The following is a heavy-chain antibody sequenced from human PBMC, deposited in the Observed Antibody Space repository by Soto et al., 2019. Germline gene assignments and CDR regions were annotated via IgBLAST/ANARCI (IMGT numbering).Heavy chain of an antibody. V-gene: IGHV3-33*08. J-gene: IGHJ4*02. CDR3: ARVRDHYGSGSRGFFDY. CDR2: IWNDGSNK. Sequence: QVQLVEAGGGVVQPGRSLRISCAASGFNFSSYGMHWVRQAPGKGLEWVTVIWNDGSNKYYADSGKGRFTVSRDNSKNTLYLQMDSLRAEETGVYYCARVRDHYGSGSRGFFDYWGQGTRVSVSS. D-gene: IGHD3-10*01. CDR1: GFNFSSYG.